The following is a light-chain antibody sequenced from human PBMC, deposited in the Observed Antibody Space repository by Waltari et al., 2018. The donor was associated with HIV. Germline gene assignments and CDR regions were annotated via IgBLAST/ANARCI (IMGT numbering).Light chain of an antibody. CDR2: DVT. CDR1: TSAVDGCNY. CDR3: SSYSGSNTLV. Sequence: QSALTQPPSASGSPGQSFTIPCPGTTSAVDGCNYVSWYQQLPGRAPKLMIYDVTKRPSRVPDRFSGSKSGNTASLTVSGLQAEDEADYFCSSYSGSNTLVFGGGTKLTVL. J-gene: IGLJ2*01. V-gene: IGLV2-8*01.